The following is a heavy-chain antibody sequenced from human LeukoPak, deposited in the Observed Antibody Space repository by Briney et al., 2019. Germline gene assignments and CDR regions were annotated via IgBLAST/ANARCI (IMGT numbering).Heavy chain of an antibody. CDR2: ISSSSSSYI. J-gene: IGHJ4*02. V-gene: IGHV3-21*01. D-gene: IGHD5-12*01. Sequence: GGSLRLSCAASGFTFSSYSMNWVRQAPGKGLEWVSSISSSSSSYIYYADSVKGRFTISRDNAKNSLYLQMNSLRAEDTAVYYCARDFLATTNDYWGQGTLVTVSS. CDR1: GFTFSSYS. CDR3: ARDFLATTNDY.